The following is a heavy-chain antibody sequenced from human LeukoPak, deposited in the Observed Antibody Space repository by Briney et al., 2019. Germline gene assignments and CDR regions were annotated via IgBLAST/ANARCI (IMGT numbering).Heavy chain of an antibody. V-gene: IGHV1-18*04. Sequence: ASVKVSCKASGYTFTGYYLHWVRQAPGQGLEWMGWISAYNGNTNYAQKLQGRVTMTTDTSTSTAYMELRSLRSDDTAVYYCARDGVGFDWSKRGFDYWGQGTLVTVSS. D-gene: IGHD3-9*01. CDR3: ARDGVGFDWSKRGFDY. J-gene: IGHJ4*02. CDR1: GYTFTGYY. CDR2: ISAYNGNT.